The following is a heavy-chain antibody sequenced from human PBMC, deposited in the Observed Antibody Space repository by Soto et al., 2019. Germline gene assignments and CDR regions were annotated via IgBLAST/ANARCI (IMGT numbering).Heavy chain of an antibody. CDR2: IYYSGRT. CDR3: ARDRQAVAGNYYYYGLDV. V-gene: IGHV4-59*01. J-gene: IGHJ6*02. D-gene: IGHD6-19*01. CDR1: GGSISSYY. Sequence: QVQLQESGPGLVKPSETLSLTCTVSGGSISSYYWSWIRQPPGKGLEWIGYIYYSGRTNYNPSLKSRVTLSVETSNSRFSLKLSSVTAADTAVYYCARDRQAVAGNYYYYGLDVWGQGTTVTVSS.